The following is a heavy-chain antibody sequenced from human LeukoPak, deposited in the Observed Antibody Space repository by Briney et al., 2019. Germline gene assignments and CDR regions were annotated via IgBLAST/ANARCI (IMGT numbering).Heavy chain of an antibody. CDR2: IYHSGST. J-gene: IGHJ4*02. CDR3: ARDRYSSSN. D-gene: IGHD6-6*01. Sequence: SETPSLTCTVSGGSISSGGYYWSWIRQPPGKGLEWIGYIYHSGSTYYNPSLKSRVTISVDRSKNQFSLKLSSVTAADTAVYYCARDRYSSSNWGQGTLVTVSS. V-gene: IGHV4-30-2*01. CDR1: GGSISSGGYY.